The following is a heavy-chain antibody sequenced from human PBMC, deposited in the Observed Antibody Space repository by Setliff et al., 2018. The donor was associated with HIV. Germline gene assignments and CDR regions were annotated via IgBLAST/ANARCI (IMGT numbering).Heavy chain of an antibody. Sequence: GGSLRLSCAASGFRFRSYWTSWVRQAPGKGLESVANVKQDGTETLHVDSVKGRFTISRDNANNLVYLQMNSLRVEDTAVYFCARWGSGSYERVFDYWGQGMLVTVSS. CDR2: VKQDGTET. CDR3: ARWGSGSYERVFDY. J-gene: IGHJ4*02. D-gene: IGHD1-26*01. V-gene: IGHV3-7*01. CDR1: GFRFRSYW.